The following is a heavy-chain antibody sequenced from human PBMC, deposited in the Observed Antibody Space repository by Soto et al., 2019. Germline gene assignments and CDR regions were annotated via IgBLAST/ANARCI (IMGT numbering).Heavy chain of an antibody. Sequence: PGGSLRLSCAASGFTFSSYAMHWVRQAPGKGLEWVAVISYDGSNKYYADSLKGRFTISRDNSKSTLYLQMNSLRAEDTAVYYCARASGGYSTRGYFHYWGQGTLVTVFS. CDR2: ISYDGSNK. CDR1: GFTFSSYA. CDR3: ARASGGYSTRGYFHY. J-gene: IGHJ4*02. D-gene: IGHD6-13*01. V-gene: IGHV3-30-3*01.